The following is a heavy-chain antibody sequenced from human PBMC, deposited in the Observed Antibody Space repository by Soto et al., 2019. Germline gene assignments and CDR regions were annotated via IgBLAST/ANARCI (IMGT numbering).Heavy chain of an antibody. V-gene: IGHV4-59*01. J-gene: IGHJ6*02. CDR3: ARAYGGFDNGLDV. CDR2: IYYSGST. D-gene: IGHD5-12*01. CDR1: GDSIISYY. Sequence: SETLSLTCTVSGDSIISYYWTCILQPPGKGLELIGYIYYSGSTRYNPSLKSRVTISVDMSKNQFSLKLSSVIAADTAVYYCARAYGGFDNGLDVWGQGTAVTVSS.